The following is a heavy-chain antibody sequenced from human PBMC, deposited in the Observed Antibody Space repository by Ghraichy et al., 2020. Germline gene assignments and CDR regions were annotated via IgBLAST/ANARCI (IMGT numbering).Heavy chain of an antibody. Sequence: SETLSLTCTVSNYSISSGYYCGWIRQPPGKGLEWIGSIYHSGSSYYNPSLKGRVTISVDTSKNQFSLKLSSVTAADTAVYYCARDRGRRTEHDYWGQGALVTVSS. CDR3: ARDRGRRTEHDY. D-gene: IGHD3-10*01. V-gene: IGHV4-38-2*02. CDR2: IYHSGSS. CDR1: NYSISSGYY. J-gene: IGHJ4*02.